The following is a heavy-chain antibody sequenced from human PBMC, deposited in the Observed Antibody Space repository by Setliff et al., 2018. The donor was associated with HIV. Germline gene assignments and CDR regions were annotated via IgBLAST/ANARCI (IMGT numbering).Heavy chain of an antibody. V-gene: IGHV3-30*03. J-gene: IGHJ4*02. D-gene: IGHD3-10*01. CDR3: ASDFYDSGSYGH. Sequence: SLRLSCAASEFTFSNYGMDWVRQAPGKGLEWVATISGDGSNKYYADSVKGRFTISRDNSKNTLYLQMNSLRAEDTAVYYCASDFYDSGSYGHWGQGTLVTVS. CDR2: ISGDGSNK. CDR1: EFTFSNYG.